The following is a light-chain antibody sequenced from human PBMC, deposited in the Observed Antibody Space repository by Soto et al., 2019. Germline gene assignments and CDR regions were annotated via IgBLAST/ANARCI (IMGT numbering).Light chain of an antibody. J-gene: IGLJ1*01. V-gene: IGLV2-14*01. CDR3: SSYTSSSTYV. Sequence: SALTQPASVSGSPGQSITISCTGTSSDVGGYNYVSWYQQHPGKAPKLMIYDVSNRPSGVSNRFFGSKSGNTASLTISGLQAEDEADYYCSSYTSSSTYVFGTGTKVTVL. CDR2: DVS. CDR1: SSDVGGYNY.